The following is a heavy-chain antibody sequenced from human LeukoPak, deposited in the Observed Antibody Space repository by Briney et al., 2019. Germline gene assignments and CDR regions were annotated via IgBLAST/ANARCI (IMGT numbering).Heavy chain of an antibody. D-gene: IGHD5-24*01. CDR2: ISSSSSSYI. J-gene: IGHJ2*01. V-gene: IGHV3-21*01. CDR1: GFTFSSYS. CDR3: AREERDGYNYYWYFDL. Sequence: KPGGSLRLSCAASGFTFSSYSMNWVRQAPGKGLEWVSSISSSSSSYIYYADSVKGRFTISRDNAKNSLYLQMSSLRAEDTAVYYCAREERDGYNYYWYFDLWGRGTLVTVSS.